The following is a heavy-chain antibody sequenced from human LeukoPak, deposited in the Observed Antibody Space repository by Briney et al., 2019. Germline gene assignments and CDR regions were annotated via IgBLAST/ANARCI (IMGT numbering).Heavy chain of an antibody. CDR2: ISSGGNYI. D-gene: IGHD3-10*01. J-gene: IGHJ6*02. Sequence: PGGSLRLSCAASGFTFSTYGMNWVRQAPGKGLEWVSSISSGGNYIYYADSMKGRFTISRDNAKNSLYLQMNSLRAEDTAVYYCARNLMVRGVPPNYGMDVWGQGTTVTVSS. CDR1: GFTFSTYG. CDR3: ARNLMVRGVPPNYGMDV. V-gene: IGHV3-21*01.